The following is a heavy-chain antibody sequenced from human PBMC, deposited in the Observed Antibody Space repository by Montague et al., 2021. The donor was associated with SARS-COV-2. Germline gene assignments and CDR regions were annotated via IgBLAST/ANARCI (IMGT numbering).Heavy chain of an antibody. J-gene: IGHJ4*02. V-gene: IGHV4-4*07. Sequence: TIYNPSLKGRVTMSVDTTMNQFSLHLTSVTAADTAVYYCARDNTDYYGPFDHWGQGNLVTVSS. CDR3: ARDNTDYYGPFDH. CDR2: T. D-gene: IGHD4-17*01.